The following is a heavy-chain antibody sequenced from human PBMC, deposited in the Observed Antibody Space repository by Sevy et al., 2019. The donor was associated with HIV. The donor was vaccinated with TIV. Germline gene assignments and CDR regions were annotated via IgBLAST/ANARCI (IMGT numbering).Heavy chain of an antibody. CDR3: ARLSGTSGWYLYSVDY. CDR2: IYYIGSG. CDR1: GASINSYY. V-gene: IGHV4-59*01. J-gene: IGHJ4*02. Sequence: SETLSLSCTVSGASINSYYWSWIRQPPGKGLEFIGFIYYIGSGNYNPSLKRRVTMAIDTANNKFSLELISVTAADTAVYYCARLSGTSGWYLYSVDYWGLGTLVTVSS. D-gene: IGHD6-19*01.